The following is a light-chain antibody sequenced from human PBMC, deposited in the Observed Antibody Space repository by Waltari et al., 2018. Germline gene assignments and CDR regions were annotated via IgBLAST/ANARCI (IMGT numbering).Light chain of an antibody. CDR1: QSVSSY. V-gene: IGKV3-11*01. J-gene: IGKJ1*01. CDR2: DAS. CDR3: QQRSNWPSTT. Sequence: EIVLTQSPATLSLSPGERATLSCRASQSVSSYLAWYQQKPGQAPRLLIYDASNRATGIPARFSGSGSGTDFTLTISSLETEDFAVYYCQQRSNWPSTTFGQGTKVEIK.